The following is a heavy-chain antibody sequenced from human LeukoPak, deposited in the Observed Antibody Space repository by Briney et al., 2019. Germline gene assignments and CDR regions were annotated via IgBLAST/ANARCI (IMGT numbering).Heavy chain of an antibody. J-gene: IGHJ5*02. CDR1: GGSISSGSYY. V-gene: IGHV4-61*02. CDR2: FYTSGST. Sequence: SETLSPTCTVSGGSISSGSYYWSWIRQSAEKGLEWIGRFYTSGSTNYNPSLKSRVTMSVDTSKNQFSLKLSSVTAADTAVYYCARERGHRDWFDPWGQGTLVTVSS. CDR3: ARERGHRDWFDP.